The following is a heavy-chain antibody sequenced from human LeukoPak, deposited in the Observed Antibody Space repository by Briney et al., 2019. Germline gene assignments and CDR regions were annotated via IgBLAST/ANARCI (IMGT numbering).Heavy chain of an antibody. Sequence: GGSLRLSCTASGFTFSSYAMNWVRQAPGKGLQWVSTISVSGENTYYADSVKGRFTISRDISKNTLYLQMNSLRAEDTAVYYCARDLEDSSPFGAFDMWGQGTMVTVSS. V-gene: IGHV3-23*01. CDR3: ARDLEDSSPFGAFDM. D-gene: IGHD3-22*01. J-gene: IGHJ3*02. CDR2: ISVSGENT. CDR1: GFTFSSYA.